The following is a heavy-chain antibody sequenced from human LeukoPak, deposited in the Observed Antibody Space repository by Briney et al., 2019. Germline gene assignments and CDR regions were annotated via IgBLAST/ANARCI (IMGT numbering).Heavy chain of an antibody. V-gene: IGHV3-64D*06. D-gene: IGHD6-19*01. Sequence: GGSLRLSCSAPGFTFSNYAIHWVRQAPGKGLESVSAISSSGGNTYYADSVKGRFTISRDNSKNTLYLQMSSLRVEDTAVYYCVRGSSGSPYYFDYWGQGTLVTVSS. J-gene: IGHJ4*02. CDR1: GFTFSNYA. CDR2: ISSSGGNT. CDR3: VRGSSGSPYYFDY.